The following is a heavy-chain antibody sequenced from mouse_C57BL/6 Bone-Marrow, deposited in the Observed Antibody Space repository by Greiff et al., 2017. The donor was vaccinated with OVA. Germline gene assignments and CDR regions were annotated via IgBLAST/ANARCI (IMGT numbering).Heavy chain of an antibody. Sequence: EVQRVESGGGLVKPGGSLKLSRAASGFTFSDYGMHWVRQAPEKGLEWVAYISSGSSTIYYADTVKGRFTISRDNAKNTLFLQMTSLRSEDTAMYYCARFAYWGQGTLVTVSA. CDR1: GFTFSDYG. J-gene: IGHJ3*01. CDR2: ISSGSSTI. V-gene: IGHV5-17*01. CDR3: ARFAY.